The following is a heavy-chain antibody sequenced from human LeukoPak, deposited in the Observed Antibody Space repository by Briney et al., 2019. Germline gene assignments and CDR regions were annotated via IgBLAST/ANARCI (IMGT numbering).Heavy chain of an antibody. Sequence: SETLSLTCTVSGGSISGGYWSWLRQPPGRGLEWLGYVYSSGSTNYNPSLKSRVTLSVDTSKSHFALKLSSVTAADTAVYYCAKSYFDYSTYYSYYFNLWGQGALVTVSS. CDR1: GGSISGGY. V-gene: IGHV4-4*09. J-gene: IGHJ4*02. CDR2: VYSSGST. D-gene: IGHD4-11*01. CDR3: AKSYFDYSTYYSYYFNL.